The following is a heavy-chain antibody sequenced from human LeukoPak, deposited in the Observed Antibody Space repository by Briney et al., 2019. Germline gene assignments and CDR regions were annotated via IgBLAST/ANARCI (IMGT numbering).Heavy chain of an antibody. J-gene: IGHJ5*02. CDR2: INPNSGGT. V-gene: IGHV1-2*02. Sequence: ASVKVSCKTSGYTFTDYYLHWVRQAPGQGLEWMGWINPNSGGTSSAQKFQGRVTMTRDTSITTVYMEVRWLASDDTAVYYCARADRLHGGPYLIGPWGQGTLVTVSS. CDR1: GYTFTDYY. D-gene: IGHD2-21*01. CDR3: ARADRLHGGPYLIGP.